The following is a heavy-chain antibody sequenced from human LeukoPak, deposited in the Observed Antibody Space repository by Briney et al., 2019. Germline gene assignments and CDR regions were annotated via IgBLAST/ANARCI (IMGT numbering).Heavy chain of an antibody. Sequence: GGSLRLSCAASGFTFSSYSMNWVRQAPGKGLEWVSYISSSSSTIYYADSVKGRFTISRDNAKNSQYLQMNSLRDEDTAVYYCARTYSSGWLGGFDYWGQGTLVTVSS. D-gene: IGHD6-19*01. CDR3: ARTYSSGWLGGFDY. CDR2: ISSSSSTI. CDR1: GFTFSSYS. V-gene: IGHV3-48*02. J-gene: IGHJ4*02.